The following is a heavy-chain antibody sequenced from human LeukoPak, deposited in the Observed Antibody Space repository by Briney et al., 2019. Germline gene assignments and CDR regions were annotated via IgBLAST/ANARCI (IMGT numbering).Heavy chain of an antibody. D-gene: IGHD4-11*01. Sequence: GGSLRLTCAASGFTFSSYAMHWVRQAPGKGLEWVAVISYDGSNKYYADSVKGRFTISRDNSKNTLYLQMNSLRAEDTAVYYCAGDDYSNSYDAFDIWGQGTMVTVSS. J-gene: IGHJ3*02. CDR1: GFTFSSYA. CDR3: AGDDYSNSYDAFDI. CDR2: ISYDGSNK. V-gene: IGHV3-30-3*01.